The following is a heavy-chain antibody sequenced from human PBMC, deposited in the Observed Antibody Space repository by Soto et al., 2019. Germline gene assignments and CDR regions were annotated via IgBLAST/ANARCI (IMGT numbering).Heavy chain of an antibody. J-gene: IGHJ6*02. CDR2: ISSSGSTI. CDR1: GFTFSSDE. D-gene: IGHD2-2*01. CDR3: AREGGNCSSNSCFLNHYYSYDGMNV. V-gene: IGHV3-48*03. Sequence: PGGSLRLSCAASGFTFSSDEMNWVRQAPGKGLEWVSYISSSGSTIYYADSVKGRFTISRDNAKNSLYLQMNSLRAEDTAGYYCAREGGNCSSNSCFLNHYYSYDGMNVWGQGTAVTVS.